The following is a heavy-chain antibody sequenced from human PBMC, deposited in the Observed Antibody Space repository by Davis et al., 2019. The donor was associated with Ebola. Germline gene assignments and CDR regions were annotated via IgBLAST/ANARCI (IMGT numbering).Heavy chain of an antibody. CDR3: AKDIGPGTTSYYYYGMDV. D-gene: IGHD1-7*01. Sequence: SLKISCAASGFTFDDYAMHWVRRAPGKGLEWVSGISWNSGSIGYADSVKGRFTISRDNAKNSLYLQMNSLRAEDTALYYCAKDIGPGTTSYYYYGMDVWGQGTTVTVSS. V-gene: IGHV3-9*01. CDR2: ISWNSGSI. J-gene: IGHJ6*02. CDR1: GFTFDDYA.